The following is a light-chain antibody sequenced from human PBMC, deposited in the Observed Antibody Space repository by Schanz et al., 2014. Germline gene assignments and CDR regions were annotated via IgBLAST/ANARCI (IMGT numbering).Light chain of an antibody. CDR1: QSISSW. V-gene: IGKV1-5*01. CDR3: QESYSQAGGT. J-gene: IGKJ1*01. Sequence: DIQMTQSPSTLSASAGDSVTITCRASQSISSWLSWYQRKPGKAPKLLIYDASSLQSGVPSRFSGSGSGADFTLTISSLQPEDFASYYCQESYSQAGGTFGQGTKVEIK. CDR2: DAS.